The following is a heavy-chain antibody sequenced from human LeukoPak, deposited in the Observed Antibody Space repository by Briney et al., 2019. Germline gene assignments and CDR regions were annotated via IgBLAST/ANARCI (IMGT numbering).Heavy chain of an antibody. D-gene: IGHD2-2*01. V-gene: IGHV4-61*02. J-gene: IGHJ4*02. CDR1: GGSISSGSYY. CDR3: AREPKGYCSSTSCYSPPFDY. CDR2: IYTSWST. Sequence: SETLSLTCTVSGGSISSGSYYWSWIRQPAGKGLEWIGRIYTSWSTNYNPSLKSRVTISVDTSKNQFSLKLSSVTAADTAVYYCAREPKGYCSSTSCYSPPFDYWGQGTLVTVSS.